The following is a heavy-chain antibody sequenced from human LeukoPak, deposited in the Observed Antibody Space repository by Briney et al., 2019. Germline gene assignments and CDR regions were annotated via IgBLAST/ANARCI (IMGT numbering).Heavy chain of an antibody. J-gene: IGHJ4*02. Sequence: ASVKVSCRASGYTFTGYYMHWVRQAPGQGLEWMGWINPNSGGTNYAQKFQGRVTMTRDTSISTAYMELSRLRADEAAVCYCARALMAVAGYNDYWGQGTLVTVSS. CDR2: INPNSGGT. CDR1: GYTFTGYY. D-gene: IGHD6-19*01. V-gene: IGHV1-2*02. CDR3: ARALMAVAGYNDY.